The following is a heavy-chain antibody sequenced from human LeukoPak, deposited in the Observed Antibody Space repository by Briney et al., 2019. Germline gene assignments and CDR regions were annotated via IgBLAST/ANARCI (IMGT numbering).Heavy chain of an antibody. V-gene: IGHV3-74*01. CDR2: INSDGSWT. CDR1: GHYW. CDR3: VSFYETY. D-gene: IGHD2/OR15-2a*01. J-gene: IGHJ4*02. Sequence: GGSLRLSCAASGHYWMHWVRQAPGKGLVWVSHINSDGSWTSYADSVKGRFTISKDNAKNTVYLQMNSLRAEDTAVYYCVSFYETYWGRGTLVTVSS.